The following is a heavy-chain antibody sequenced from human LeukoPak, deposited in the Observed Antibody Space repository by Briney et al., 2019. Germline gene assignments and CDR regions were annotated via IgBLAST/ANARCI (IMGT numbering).Heavy chain of an antibody. CDR2: ISAYNGNT. Sequence: PGASVKVSCKASGYTFTSYGISWVRQAPGQGLEWMGWISAYNGNTNYAQKLQGRVTMTTDTSTSTAYMELRSLRSDDTAVYYCARGRGYCSGGSYYSAPMGDYWGQGTLVTVSS. V-gene: IGHV1-18*01. CDR1: GYTFTSYG. J-gene: IGHJ4*02. CDR3: ARGRGYCSGGSYYSAPMGDY. D-gene: IGHD2-15*01.